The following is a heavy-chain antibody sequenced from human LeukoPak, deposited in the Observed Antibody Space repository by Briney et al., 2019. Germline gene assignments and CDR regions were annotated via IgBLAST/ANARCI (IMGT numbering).Heavy chain of an antibody. CDR2: ISESGST. CDR3: ARQDALGKYPPPYYMDV. CDR1: GGSISSYN. J-gene: IGHJ6*03. V-gene: IGHV4-59*08. D-gene: IGHD3-16*01. Sequence: SETLSLTCTVSGGSISSYNWNWIRQPPGKGLERIGYISESGSTNYNSSLENRVTLSLDTSKNEISLNLRSATVADTAVYYCARQDALGKYPPPYYMDVWGKGTTVIVS.